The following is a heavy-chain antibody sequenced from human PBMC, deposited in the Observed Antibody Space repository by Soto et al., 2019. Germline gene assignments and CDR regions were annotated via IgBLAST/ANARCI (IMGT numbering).Heavy chain of an antibody. J-gene: IGHJ6*03. D-gene: IGHD3-3*01. CDR2: MNPNSGNT. V-gene: IGHV1-8*01. Sequence: GASVKVSCKASGYTFTSYDINWVRQATGQGLEWMGWMNPNSGNTGYAQKFQGRVTMTRNTSISTAYMELSSLRSEDTAVYYCARAASYDFWSGSLLLKYYYYYMDVWGKGTTVTVSS. CDR3: ARAASYDFWSGSLLLKYYYYYMDV. CDR1: GYTFTSYD.